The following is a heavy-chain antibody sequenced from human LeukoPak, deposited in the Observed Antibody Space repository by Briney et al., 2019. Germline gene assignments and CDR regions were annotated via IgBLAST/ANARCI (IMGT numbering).Heavy chain of an antibody. J-gene: IGHJ3*01. V-gene: IGHV3-66*01. Sequence: AGGSLRLSCAASGFTVSSNYMNWVRQAREKGPEWVSVLYAGGGTSYADSVKGRFTVSRDNSKNTLYLQMNSLRVEDTAVYYCARDQVGCGGDCYGDAFDLWGQGTLVTVSS. CDR2: LYAGGGT. CDR1: GFTVSSNY. D-gene: IGHD2-21*02. CDR3: ARDQVGCGGDCYGDAFDL.